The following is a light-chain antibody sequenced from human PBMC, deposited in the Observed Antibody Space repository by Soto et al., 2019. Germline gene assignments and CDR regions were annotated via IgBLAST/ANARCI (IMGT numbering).Light chain of an antibody. Sequence: QSALTQPRSVSGSPGQSVTISCTGTSSDVGGYKYVSWYQQHPGKAPKLMIYDVSERPSGVPDRFSGSKSGNTASLTISGLHAEYEADYYCCSYAGSPYVFGTGTKLTVL. J-gene: IGLJ1*01. CDR2: DVS. V-gene: IGLV2-11*01. CDR3: CSYAGSPYV. CDR1: SSDVGGYKY.